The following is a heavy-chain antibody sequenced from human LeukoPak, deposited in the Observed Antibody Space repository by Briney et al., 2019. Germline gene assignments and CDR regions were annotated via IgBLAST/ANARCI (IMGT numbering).Heavy chain of an antibody. CDR1: GFTFSSYE. J-gene: IGHJ4*02. CDR3: ARDLYCSGGSCYAGALG. V-gene: IGHV3-48*03. CDR2: ISSNGSTI. D-gene: IGHD2-15*01. Sequence: GGSLRLSCAAPGFTFSSYEMNWVRQAPGKGLEWVSYISSNGSTIYYADSVKGRFTISRDNAKNSLYLQMNSLRAEDTAVYYCARDLYCSGGSCYAGALGWGQGTLVTVSS.